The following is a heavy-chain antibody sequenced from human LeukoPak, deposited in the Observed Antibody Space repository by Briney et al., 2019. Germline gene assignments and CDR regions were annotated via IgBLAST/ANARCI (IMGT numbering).Heavy chain of an antibody. V-gene: IGHV3-48*04. Sequence: GGSLRLSCAASGFTFSSYSMNWVRQAPGKGLEWVSYISSSSSTIYYADSVKGRFTISRDNAKNSLYLQMNSLRAEDTAVYYCARGVRIVGATADYWGQGTLVTVSS. J-gene: IGHJ4*02. CDR1: GFTFSSYS. CDR3: ARGVRIVGATADY. CDR2: ISSSSSTI. D-gene: IGHD1-26*01.